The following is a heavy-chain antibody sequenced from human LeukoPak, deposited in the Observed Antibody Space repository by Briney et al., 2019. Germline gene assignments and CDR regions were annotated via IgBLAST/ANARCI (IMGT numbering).Heavy chain of an antibody. Sequence: TGGSLRLSCAASGITFSSLWMSWFRQAPGKGLEWVADIRQDGSEEHYVASVKGRFTISRDSTSLFLQMNSLRAEDTAVYYCAGGQGWHFDLWGRGTLITVSS. J-gene: IGHJ2*01. CDR1: GITFSSLW. D-gene: IGHD2-15*01. CDR3: AGGQGWHFDL. CDR2: IRQDGSEE. V-gene: IGHV3-7*01.